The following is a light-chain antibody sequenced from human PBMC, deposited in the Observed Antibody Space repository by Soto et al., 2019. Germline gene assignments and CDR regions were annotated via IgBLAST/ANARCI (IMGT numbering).Light chain of an antibody. CDR3: SSYTSSSNYV. V-gene: IGLV2-14*01. Sequence: QSVLAQPASVSGSPGQSITISCTGASSDVGDYNYVSWYQHHPGKAPKLLIYEVNNRPSGVSDRFSGSKSGNVASLTISWLQAEDEADYYCSSYTSSSNYVFGNGTKVTVL. CDR1: SSDVGDYNY. CDR2: EVN. J-gene: IGLJ1*01.